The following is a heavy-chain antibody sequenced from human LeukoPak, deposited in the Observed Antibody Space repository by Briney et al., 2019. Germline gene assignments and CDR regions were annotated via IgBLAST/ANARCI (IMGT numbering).Heavy chain of an antibody. D-gene: IGHD6-25*01. J-gene: IGHJ6*03. Sequence: PGGSLTLSCAPSGFTFTDYSMNWVRQAPGEGLEWVAHISTVSTYTHYTDSVKGRFTISRDNRKNLLYLQMSSLGAEDTAVYYCARDGSGFYHYYYMDVWGKGTTVTVSS. CDR3: ARDGSGFYHYYYMDV. V-gene: IGHV3-21*01. CDR2: ISTVSTYT. CDR1: GFTFTDYS.